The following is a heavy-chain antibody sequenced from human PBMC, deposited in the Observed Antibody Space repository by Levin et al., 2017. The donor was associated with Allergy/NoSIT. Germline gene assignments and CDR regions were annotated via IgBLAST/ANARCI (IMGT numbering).Heavy chain of an antibody. CDR2: IYYNGTT. D-gene: IGHD3-22*01. CDR3: ARAYYYDSSGFPN. V-gene: IGHV4-59*01. J-gene: IGHJ4*02. Sequence: SQTLSLTCTVSGGSINNYYWSWIRQPPGKGLEWIGYIYYNGTTKYNPSLKSRVTISVDTSKNQFSLKLSSVTAADTAVYYCARAYYYDSSGFPNWGQGTLVTVSS. CDR1: GGSINNYY.